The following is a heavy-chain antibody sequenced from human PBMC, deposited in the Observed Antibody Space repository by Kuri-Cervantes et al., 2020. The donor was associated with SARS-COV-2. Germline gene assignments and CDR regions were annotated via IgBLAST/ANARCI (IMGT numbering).Heavy chain of an antibody. V-gene: IGHV4-39*07. J-gene: IGHJ4*02. D-gene: IGHD3-3*01. CDR2: IYYSGST. Sequence: SETLSLTCTVSGGSISSSSYYWGWIRQPPGKGLEWIGSIYYSGSTYYNPSPKSRVTISVDTSKNQFSLKLSSVTAADTAVYYCARAQLRFLEWSFDYWGQGTRVTVSS. CDR3: ARAQLRFLEWSFDY. CDR1: GGSISSSSYY.